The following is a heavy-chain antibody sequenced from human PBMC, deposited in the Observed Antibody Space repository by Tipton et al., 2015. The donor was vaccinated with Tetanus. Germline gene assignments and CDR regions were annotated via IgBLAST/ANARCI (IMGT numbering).Heavy chain of an antibody. CDR2: IYYSGST. CDR1: GGSISSGGYY. CDR3: ARGGDPYRGQYWYFDL. V-gene: IGHV4-31*03. D-gene: IGHD3-10*01. J-gene: IGHJ2*01. Sequence: TLSLTCTVSGGSISSGGYYWSWIRQHPGKGLEWIGYIYYSGSTYYSPSLKSRVTISVDTSKNQFSLKLSSVTAADTAVYYCARGGDPYRGQYWYFDLWGRGSLVTVSS.